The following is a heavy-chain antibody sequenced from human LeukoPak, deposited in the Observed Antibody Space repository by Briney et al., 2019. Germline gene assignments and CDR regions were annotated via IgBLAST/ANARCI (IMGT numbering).Heavy chain of an antibody. CDR1: GFTFTTFW. J-gene: IGHJ6*03. Sequence: GGSLRLSCATSGFTFTTFWMHWVRQAPGKGLVWVSRINHDGLSANYADSVKGRFTISRDNAKNSLYLQMNSLRAEDTAVYYCARGLMITFGGVNRHMDVWGKGTTVTVSS. CDR2: INHDGLSA. CDR3: ARGLMITFGGVNRHMDV. V-gene: IGHV3-74*01. D-gene: IGHD3-16*01.